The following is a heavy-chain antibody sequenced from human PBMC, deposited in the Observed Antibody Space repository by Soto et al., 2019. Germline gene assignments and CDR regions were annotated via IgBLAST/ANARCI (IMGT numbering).Heavy chain of an antibody. CDR1: GFTFDDYA. D-gene: IGHD2-8*01. CDR3: AKGRDHDYQSIVLMVYARDY. J-gene: IGHJ4*02. V-gene: IGHV3-9*01. CDR2: ISWNSGSI. Sequence: EVQLVESGGGLVQPGRSLRLSCAASGFTFDDYAMHWVRQAPGKGLEWVSGISWNSGSIGYADSVKGRFTISRDNAKNSLYLQMNSLRAEDTALYYCAKGRDHDYQSIVLMVYARDYWGQGTLVTVSS.